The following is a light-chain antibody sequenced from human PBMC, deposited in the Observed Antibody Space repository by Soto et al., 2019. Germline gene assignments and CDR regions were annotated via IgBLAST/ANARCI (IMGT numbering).Light chain of an antibody. V-gene: IGKV1-39*01. J-gene: IGKJ1*01. CDR2: AAS. CDR1: QSISSY. Sequence: DIQMTQSPSSLSASVGDRVTITCRASQSISSYLNWYQQKPGKAPKLLIYAASSLQSGVPSRFSGSGSGTDFTLTISSVQPEDFATYSCQQSYSTPRTFRQRTKVEIK. CDR3: QQSYSTPRT.